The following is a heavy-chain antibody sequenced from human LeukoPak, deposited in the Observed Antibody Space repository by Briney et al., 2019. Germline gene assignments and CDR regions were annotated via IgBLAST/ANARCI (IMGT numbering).Heavy chain of an antibody. Sequence: GGSLRLSCAASGFTFSSYGMHWVRQAPGKGLEWVAVIWYDGSNKYYADSMKGRFTISRDNSKNTLYLQMNSLRAEDTAVYYCARVPGSGYINWGYYYYGMDVWGQGTTVTVSS. CDR2: IWYDGSNK. D-gene: IGHD3-3*01. V-gene: IGHV3-33*01. CDR3: ARVPGSGYINWGYYYYGMDV. J-gene: IGHJ6*02. CDR1: GFTFSSYG.